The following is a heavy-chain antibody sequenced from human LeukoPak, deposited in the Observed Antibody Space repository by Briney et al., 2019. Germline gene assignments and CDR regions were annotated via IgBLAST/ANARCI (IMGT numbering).Heavy chain of an antibody. D-gene: IGHD3-9*01. CDR3: ARHPIYDISTGYTP. V-gene: IGHV4-59*01. CDR2: IYYSGST. CDR1: GGSISSYY. Sequence: SETLSLTCTVSGGSISSYYWSWIRQPPGKGLEWIGYIYYSGSTNYNPSLKSRVTISVDTSKNQFSLKLSSVTAADTAVYYCARHPIYDISTGYTPWSRGTLVTVSS. J-gene: IGHJ5*02.